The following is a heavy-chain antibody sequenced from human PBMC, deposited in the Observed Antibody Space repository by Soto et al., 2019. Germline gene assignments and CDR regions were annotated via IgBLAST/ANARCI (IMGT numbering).Heavy chain of an antibody. CDR1: GFIFRHYA. V-gene: IGHV3-23*01. Sequence: GSLRLSCAASGFIFRHYAMSWGRQAPGKGLEWVSGISGSGDGAFYADSAKGRFTISRDNSRDALFLEVYNLRAEDTAVYYCAKEGAMIGNPLFDSWGLGTLVTVSS. J-gene: IGHJ4*02. D-gene: IGHD1-26*01. CDR3: AKEGAMIGNPLFDS. CDR2: ISGSGDGA.